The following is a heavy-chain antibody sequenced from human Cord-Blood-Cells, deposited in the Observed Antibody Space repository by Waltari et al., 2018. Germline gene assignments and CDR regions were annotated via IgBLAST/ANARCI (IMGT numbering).Heavy chain of an antibody. CDR2: IYHSGST. J-gene: IGHJ3*02. Sequence: QVQLQESGPGLVKPSETLSLTCAVSGYSISSGYYWGWIRQPQGKGLEWIGSIYHSGSTYYNPSLKSRVAISVNTSKSECSLKLSSVTAADTAVDYWARFELELRAFDIWGQGTIVTVAS. CDR3: ARFELELRAFDI. CDR1: GYSISSGYY. V-gene: IGHV4-38-2*01. D-gene: IGHD1-7*01.